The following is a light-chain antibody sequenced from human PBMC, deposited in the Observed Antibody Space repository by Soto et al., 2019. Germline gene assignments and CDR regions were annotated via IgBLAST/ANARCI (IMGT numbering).Light chain of an antibody. CDR2: LGS. CDR1: QSLRHSNGYNY. CDR3: MQALQTPLT. V-gene: IGKV2-28*01. Sequence: DIVMTQSPLSLPVTPGEPASISCRSSQSLRHSNGYNYLDWYLQKPGQSPQLLIYLGSNRASGGSDRXSGSGSGTDFTLKISRVEAEDVGVYYCMQALQTPLTFGGGTKVEIK. J-gene: IGKJ4*01.